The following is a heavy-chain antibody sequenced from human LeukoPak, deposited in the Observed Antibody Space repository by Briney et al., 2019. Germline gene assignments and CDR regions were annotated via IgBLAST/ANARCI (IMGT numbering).Heavy chain of an antibody. CDR1: GSTFSSYS. CDR2: ISSSSSYI. D-gene: IGHD2-2*01. CDR3: ARDPFYCSSTSCGDY. V-gene: IGHV3-21*01. J-gene: IGHJ4*02. Sequence: GGSLRLSCAASGSTFSSYSMNWVRQAPGKGLEWVSSISSSSSYIYYADSVKGRFTISRDNAKNSLYLQMNSLRAEDTAVYYCARDPFYCSSTSCGDYWGQGTLVTVSS.